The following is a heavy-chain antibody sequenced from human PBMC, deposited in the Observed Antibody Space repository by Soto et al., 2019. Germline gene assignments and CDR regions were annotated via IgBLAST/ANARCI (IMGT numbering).Heavy chain of an antibody. CDR1: GFTFSSYA. V-gene: IGHV3-64*04. CDR2: ISSNGGST. CDR3: AGRGPGTFFGY. D-gene: IGHD6-13*01. J-gene: IGHJ4*02. Sequence: PGGSLRLSCSASGFTFSSYAMHWVRQAPGKGLEYVSAISSNGGSTYYADSVKGRLTISRDNSKNTLYLQMNSLRAEGTAVYYCAGRGPGTFFGYWGQGTLVSVSS.